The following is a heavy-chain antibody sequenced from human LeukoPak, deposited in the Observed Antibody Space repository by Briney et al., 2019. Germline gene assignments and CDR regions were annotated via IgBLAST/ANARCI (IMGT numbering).Heavy chain of an antibody. Sequence: GGSLRLSCAASGFTVSSNYMSWVRQAPGKGLEWVSSIGSSRSYIYYADSVKGRFTISRDNAKNSLYLQMNSLRAEDTAVYYCARDDDLSYWGQGTLVTVSS. CDR1: GFTVSSNY. CDR3: ARDDDLSY. CDR2: IGSSRSYI. J-gene: IGHJ4*02. V-gene: IGHV3-21*01. D-gene: IGHD1-1*01.